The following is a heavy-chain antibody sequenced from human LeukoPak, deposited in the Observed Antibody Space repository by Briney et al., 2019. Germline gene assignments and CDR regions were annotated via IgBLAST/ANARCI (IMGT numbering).Heavy chain of an antibody. V-gene: IGHV4-59*12. D-gene: IGHD2-15*01. Sequence: SETLSLTCTVSGDSISSYYWSWIRQPPGKGLEWIGYIYNSGSTDYNPSHKSRVTISLDTSKKQFSLKLSAVTAADTAVYYCARASQLYYFDYWGQGTLVTVSS. CDR1: GDSISSYY. CDR2: IYNSGST. CDR3: ARASQLYYFDY. J-gene: IGHJ4*02.